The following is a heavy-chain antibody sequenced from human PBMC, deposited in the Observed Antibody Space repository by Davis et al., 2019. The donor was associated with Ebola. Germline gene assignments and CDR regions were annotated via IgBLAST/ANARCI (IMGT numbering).Heavy chain of an antibody. Sequence: GGSLRLSCAASGFSFSNYAMHWVRQAPGKGLEWVSYISSSSSTIYYADSVKGRFTISRDNAKNSLYLQMNSLRDEDTAVYYCARGPSYLRRGGFYYGMDVWGKGTTVTVSS. CDR1: GFSFSNYA. V-gene: IGHV3-48*02. CDR2: ISSSSSTI. D-gene: IGHD3-16*01. CDR3: ARGPSYLRRGGFYYGMDV. J-gene: IGHJ6*04.